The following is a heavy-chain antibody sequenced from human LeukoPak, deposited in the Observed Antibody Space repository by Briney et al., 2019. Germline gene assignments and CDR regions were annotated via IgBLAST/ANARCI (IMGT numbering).Heavy chain of an antibody. CDR1: GGSISSSSYY. V-gene: IGHV4-39*07. Sequence: SETLSLTCTVSGGSISSSSYYWGWIRQPPGKGLEWIGTIYYNGSTYYNPSLKSRVTISVDTSKNQFSLKLSSVTAADTAVYYCARGGVMVAGTPYYYYGMDVWGQGTTVTVSS. D-gene: IGHD2-8*01. CDR3: ARGGVMVAGTPYYYYGMDV. J-gene: IGHJ6*02. CDR2: IYYNGST.